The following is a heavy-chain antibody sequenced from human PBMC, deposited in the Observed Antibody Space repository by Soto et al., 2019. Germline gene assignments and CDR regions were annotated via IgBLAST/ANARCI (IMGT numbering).Heavy chain of an antibody. CDR2: INPNHGST. D-gene: IGHD6-19*01. CDR3: ARDHSSGWPAFEH. Sequence: QVQLVQSGAEVKKPGASVKVSCRASGYTFTNFFVHWVRQAPGQGLEWMGWINPNHGSTKFAQTFQGRVTMTRDTSASTAYMELSNLNSDDTAVYYCARDHSSGWPAFEHWGQGTVVTFSS. J-gene: IGHJ4*02. CDR1: GYTFTNFF. V-gene: IGHV1-2*02.